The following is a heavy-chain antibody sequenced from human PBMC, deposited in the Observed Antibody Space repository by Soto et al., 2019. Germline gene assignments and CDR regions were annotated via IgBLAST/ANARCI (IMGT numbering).Heavy chain of an antibody. CDR3: ATTRTTYVYDFDS. Sequence: ASVKVSCKVAGHSLTDLSMHWVRQGPGRGLEWLGGFDPEEGEIIYAQNFQGRIRLTEDTSTDTAFMELNSLKSEDTAVYYCATTRTTYVYDFDSWGQGTLVTVSS. CDR1: GHSLTDLS. CDR2: FDPEEGEI. J-gene: IGHJ4*02. D-gene: IGHD3-16*01. V-gene: IGHV1-24*01.